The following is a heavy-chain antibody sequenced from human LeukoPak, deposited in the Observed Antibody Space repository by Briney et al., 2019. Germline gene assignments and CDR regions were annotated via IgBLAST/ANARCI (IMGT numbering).Heavy chain of an antibody. CDR1: GFTFSSYG. D-gene: IGHD6-19*01. V-gene: IGHV3-30*18. CDR3: AKDLESSGSYRGYYYYGMDV. CDR2: ISCDGSNK. Sequence: GRSLTLSCAACGFTFSSYGMHWLRQAPGKGLEGVAVISCDGSNKYYADSVKGRFTISRDNSKNTLYLQMNSLRAEDTAVYNCAKDLESSGSYRGYYYYGMDVWSQGTTVTVSS. J-gene: IGHJ6*02.